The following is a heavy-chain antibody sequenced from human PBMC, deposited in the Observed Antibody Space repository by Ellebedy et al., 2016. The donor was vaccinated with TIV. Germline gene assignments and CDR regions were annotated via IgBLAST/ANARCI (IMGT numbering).Heavy chain of an antibody. V-gene: IGHV3-23*01. D-gene: IGHD2-15*01. CDR2: ISGSGGST. Sequence: GGSLRLSXAASGFTFSSYAMSWVRQAPGKGLEWVSAISGSGGSTYYADSVKGRFTISRDNSKNTLYLQMNSLRAEDTAVYYCARVSCSGGSCFPGHYYYGMDVWGQGTTVTVSS. CDR1: GFTFSSYA. J-gene: IGHJ6*02. CDR3: ARVSCSGGSCFPGHYYYGMDV.